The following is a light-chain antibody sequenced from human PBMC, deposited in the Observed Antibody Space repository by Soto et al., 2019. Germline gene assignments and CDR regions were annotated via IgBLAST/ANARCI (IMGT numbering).Light chain of an antibody. V-gene: IGKV3-15*01. Sequence: EVVMRQSPATLSGSPGGCATLSCRASQGIGDTLAWYQHKPGQTPRLLIYDTSTRATGVPTRFSGSRSGAEFTLTINSLQSEDFAVYYCQPYNNWPLTFGGGTKVDIK. CDR3: QPYNNWPLT. J-gene: IGKJ4*01. CDR2: DTS. CDR1: QGIGDT.